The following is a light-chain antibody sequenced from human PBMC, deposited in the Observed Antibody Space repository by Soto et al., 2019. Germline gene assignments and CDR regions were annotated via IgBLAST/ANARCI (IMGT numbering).Light chain of an antibody. J-gene: IGLJ3*02. CDR1: SSDVGGYNY. CDR3: SSFTSSSTQV. Sequence: QSALTQPASVSGSPGQTITISCTGSSSDVGGYNYVSWYQQHPGKAPKLMIYEVKKRPSGVSDHFSGSKSGNTASLTISWLQDEDEADYYCSSFTSSSTQVLGGGTKVTVL. V-gene: IGLV2-14*01. CDR2: EVK.